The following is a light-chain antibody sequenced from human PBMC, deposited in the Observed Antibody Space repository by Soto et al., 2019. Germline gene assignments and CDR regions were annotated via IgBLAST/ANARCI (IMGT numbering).Light chain of an antibody. CDR3: QQYNNWPPWT. CDR2: GAS. Sequence: EIVMTQSPATLSVSPGERATLSCRASQSVSSNLAWYQQTPGQAPRLLIYGASTRATGIPARFSGSGSGTEFTLTISSLQSEDFAVYYCQQYNNWPPWTCGQGTKGDIK. J-gene: IGKJ1*01. V-gene: IGKV3-15*01. CDR1: QSVSSN.